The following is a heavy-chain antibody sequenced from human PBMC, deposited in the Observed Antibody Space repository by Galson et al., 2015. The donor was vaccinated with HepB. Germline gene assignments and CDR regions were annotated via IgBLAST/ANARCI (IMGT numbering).Heavy chain of an antibody. CDR3: ARGGRSCSSISCYAGSAFDI. V-gene: IGHV1-18*01. CDR1: GYTFAIYG. CDR2: ISAHNGDT. J-gene: IGHJ3*02. Sequence: SVKVSCKASGYTFAIYGISWVRQAPGQGLEWMGWISAHNGDTNYAQNLQDRVTMTTDTSTSTAYMELRSLRSDDTAVYYCARGGRSCSSISCYAGSAFDIWGQGTMVTVSS. D-gene: IGHD2-2*01.